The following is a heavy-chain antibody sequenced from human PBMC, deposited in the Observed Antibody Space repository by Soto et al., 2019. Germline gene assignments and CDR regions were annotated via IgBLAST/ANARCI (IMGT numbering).Heavy chain of an antibody. D-gene: IGHD2-8*01. CDR2: IKQDGSEK. CDR1: GFTFSSYW. Sequence: EVQLVESGGGLVQPGGSLRLSCAASGFTFSSYWMSWVRQAPGKGLEWVANIKQDGSEKYYVDSVKGRFTISRDNAKNSLYLQMNSLRAEDTAVYYCARAKGHDPVYPPLGMDVWGQGTTVTVSS. J-gene: IGHJ6*02. V-gene: IGHV3-7*01. CDR3: ARAKGHDPVYPPLGMDV.